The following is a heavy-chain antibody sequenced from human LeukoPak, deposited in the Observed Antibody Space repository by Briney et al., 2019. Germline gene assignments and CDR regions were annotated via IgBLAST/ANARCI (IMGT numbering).Heavy chain of an antibody. J-gene: IGHJ6*02. V-gene: IGHV3-30*18. CDR3: AKERDDYGDYEYGMDV. Sequence: PGRSLRLSCAASGFTFSSYGMHWVRQAPGKGLEWVAVISYDGRNKYYADSVKGRFTISRDNAKNTLYLQMNSLRAEDTAVYYCAKERDDYGDYEYGMDVWGQGTTVTVSS. D-gene: IGHD4-17*01. CDR1: GFTFSSYG. CDR2: ISYDGRNK.